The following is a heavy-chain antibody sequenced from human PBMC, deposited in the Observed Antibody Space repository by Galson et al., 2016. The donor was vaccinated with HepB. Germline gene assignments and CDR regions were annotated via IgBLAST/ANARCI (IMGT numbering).Heavy chain of an antibody. CDR3: ARAFSRESGFDY. J-gene: IGHJ4*02. D-gene: IGHD3-10*01. CDR2: ISSRRSYI. CDR1: GFTFSSYS. Sequence: SLRLSCAASGFTFSSYSMNWVRQAPGKGLEWVSSISSRRSYIYHADSVKGRFTISRDNAKNSLYLQMNSLRAEDTAVYYCARAFSRESGFDYWGQGTLVTVSS. V-gene: IGHV3-21*01.